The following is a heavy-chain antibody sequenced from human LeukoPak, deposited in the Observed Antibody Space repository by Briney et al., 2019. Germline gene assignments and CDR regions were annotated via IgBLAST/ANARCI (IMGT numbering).Heavy chain of an antibody. CDR3: ARGIGYCSGGSCYMADY. Sequence: SETLSLTCAVYGGFFSGYYWSWIRQPPGKGLEWIGEINHSGSTNYNPSLKSRVTISVDTSKNQFSLKLSSVTAADTAVYYCARGIGYCSGGSCYMADYWGQGTLVTVSS. D-gene: IGHD2-15*01. J-gene: IGHJ4*02. V-gene: IGHV4-34*01. CDR2: INHSGST. CDR1: GGFFSGYY.